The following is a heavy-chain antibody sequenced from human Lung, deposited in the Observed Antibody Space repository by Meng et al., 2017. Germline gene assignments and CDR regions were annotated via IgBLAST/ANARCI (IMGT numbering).Heavy chain of an antibody. CDR1: GFTFRSYW. Sequence: EVQLGESGGGRVQPGGSLRLSCAASGFTFRSYWMHWVRQAPGKGLVWVSRIRGDGGSIVYADSVKGRFTISRDNAKNTLFLQMNSLRAEDTAVYYCARESGYFEYWGQGILVTVSS. CDR2: IRGDGGSI. J-gene: IGHJ4*02. CDR3: ARESGYFEY. V-gene: IGHV3-74*03.